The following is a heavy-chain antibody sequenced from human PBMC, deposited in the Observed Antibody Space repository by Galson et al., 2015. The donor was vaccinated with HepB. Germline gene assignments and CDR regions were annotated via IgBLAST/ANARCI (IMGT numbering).Heavy chain of an antibody. Sequence: SVKVSCKASGYTFTSYGISWVRQAPGQGLEWMGWISAYNGNTNYAQKLQGRVTMTTDTSTSTAYMELRSLRSDDTAVYYCARVGGLAVPAATQTHKYYFDYWGQGTLVTVSS. CDR1: GYTFTSYG. J-gene: IGHJ4*02. V-gene: IGHV1-18*04. CDR2: ISAYNGNT. D-gene: IGHD2-2*01. CDR3: ARVGGLAVPAATQTHKYYFDY.